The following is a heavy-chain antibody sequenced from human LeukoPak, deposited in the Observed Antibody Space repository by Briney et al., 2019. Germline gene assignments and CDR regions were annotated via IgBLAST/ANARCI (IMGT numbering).Heavy chain of an antibody. V-gene: IGHV3-20*04. CDR3: ARVLGYCTNGVCYKQFYYYYYMDV. CDR1: GFTFDDYG. D-gene: IGHD2-8*01. CDR2: INWNGGST. Sequence: GGSLRLXCAASGFTFDDYGMSWVRQAPGKGLEWVSGINWNGGSTGYADSVKGRFTISRDNAKSSLYLQMNSLRAEDTAVYYCARVLGYCTNGVCYKQFYYYYYMDVWGKGTTVTVSS. J-gene: IGHJ6*03.